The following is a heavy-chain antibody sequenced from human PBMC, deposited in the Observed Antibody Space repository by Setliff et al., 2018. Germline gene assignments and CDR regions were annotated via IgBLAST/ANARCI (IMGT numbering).Heavy chain of an antibody. CDR2: IGVYSGNT. V-gene: IGHV1-18*01. Sequence: ASVKVSCKASGYTFTESIVSWVRQAPGQGLEWLGWIGVYSGNTYTAQRFQGRVTMTTDTSTNMAYLELRGLRSDDTAVYYCLRLVRYCARTSCQRTSGDEVWGQGTLVTVSS. CDR3: LRLVRYCARTSCQRTSGDEV. J-gene: IGHJ4*02. CDR1: GYTFTESI. D-gene: IGHD2-8*01.